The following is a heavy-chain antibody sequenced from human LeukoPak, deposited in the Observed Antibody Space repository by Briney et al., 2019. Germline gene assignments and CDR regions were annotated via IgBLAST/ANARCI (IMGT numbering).Heavy chain of an antibody. V-gene: IGHV4-34*01. J-gene: IGHJ4*02. CDR1: GGSFSGYY. D-gene: IGHD4-17*01. Sequence: SETLSLTCAVYGGSFSGYYWSWIRQPPGKGLEWIGEINHSGSTNCNPSLKSRVTISVDTSKNQFSLKLSSVTAADTAVYYCARGVDYGFDFDYWGQGTLVTVSS. CDR3: ARGVDYGFDFDY. CDR2: INHSGST.